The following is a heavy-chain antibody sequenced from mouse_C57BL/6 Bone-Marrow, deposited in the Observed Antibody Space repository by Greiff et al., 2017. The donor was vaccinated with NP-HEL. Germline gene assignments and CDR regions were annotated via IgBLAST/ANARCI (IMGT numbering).Heavy chain of an antibody. Sequence: QVQLQQPGAELVKPGASVKVSCKASGYTFTSYWMHWVKQRPGQGLEWIGRINPYDSGTNYNQKFKGKATLTVDKSSSTAYMQLSSLTSEDSAVYYCARKGMDYWGQGTSVTVSS. J-gene: IGHJ4*01. CDR1: GYTFTSYW. V-gene: IGHV1-74*01. CDR3: ARKGMDY. CDR2: INPYDSGT.